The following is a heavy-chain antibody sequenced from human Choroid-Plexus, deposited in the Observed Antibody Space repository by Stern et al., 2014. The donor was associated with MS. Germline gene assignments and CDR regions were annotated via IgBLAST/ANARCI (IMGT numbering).Heavy chain of an antibody. Sequence: DPLVESGAEVKKPGASVKVSCKTSGYIFTGYYIHWVRQAPGQGLEWMAWINPNTGGTKYAQKVQGRVTMSRDTSISTAYVELSSLTSDDTAVYYCARDQRGITIFGVVTDYYYLGMDVWGQGTTVTVSS. CDR3: ARDQRGITIFGVVTDYYYLGMDV. CDR1: GYIFTGYY. D-gene: IGHD3-3*01. J-gene: IGHJ6*02. V-gene: IGHV1-2*02. CDR2: INPNTGGT.